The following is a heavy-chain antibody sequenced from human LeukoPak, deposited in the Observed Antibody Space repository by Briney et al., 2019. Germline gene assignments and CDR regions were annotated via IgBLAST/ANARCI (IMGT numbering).Heavy chain of an antibody. V-gene: IGHV4-38-2*01. Sequence: GSLRLSCAASGFTFSDYYMSWIRQAPGKVLEWIGSIYYSGSTYYNPSLKSRVTISVDTSKNQFSLKLSSVTAADTAVYYCARVSEMATINYWGQGTLVTVSS. D-gene: IGHD5-24*01. CDR1: GFTFSDYY. J-gene: IGHJ4*02. CDR2: IYYSGST. CDR3: ARVSEMATINY.